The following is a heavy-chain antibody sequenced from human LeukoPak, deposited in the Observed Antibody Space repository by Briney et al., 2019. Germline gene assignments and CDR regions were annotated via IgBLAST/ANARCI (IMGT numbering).Heavy chain of an antibody. J-gene: IGHJ4*02. Sequence: GGSLRLSCAASGFTFSSYSMNWVRQAQGKGLEWVSYISSRSLTISNAASVKGRFTISRDNAKNSLYLQMNSLRAEDTAVYYCARGPLLWFGESFHISFDYWGQGTLVTVSS. CDR2: ISSRSLTI. CDR1: GFTFSSYS. CDR3: ARGPLLWFGESFHISFDY. V-gene: IGHV3-48*01. D-gene: IGHD3-10*01.